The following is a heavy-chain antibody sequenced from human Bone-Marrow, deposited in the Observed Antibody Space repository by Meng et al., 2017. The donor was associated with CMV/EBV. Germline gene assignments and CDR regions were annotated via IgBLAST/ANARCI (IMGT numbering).Heavy chain of an antibody. D-gene: IGHD3-10*01. V-gene: IGHV4-31*02. Sequence: SIRSGGYYWSWIRQHPGKGLEWIGYIYYSESTYYNPSLKSRVTISVDTSKNQFSLKLSSVTAADTAVYYCARGRGVRGVITRGYYFDYWGQGTLVTVSS. CDR3: ARGRGVRGVITRGYYFDY. CDR1: SIRSGGYY. J-gene: IGHJ4*02. CDR2: IYYSEST.